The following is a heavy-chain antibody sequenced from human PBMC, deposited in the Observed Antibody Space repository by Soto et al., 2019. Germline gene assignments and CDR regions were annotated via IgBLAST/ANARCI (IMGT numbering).Heavy chain of an antibody. CDR3: ARDLGSGWYPYYYYYYGMDV. V-gene: IGHV3-30-3*01. CDR2: ISYDGSNK. Sequence: SLRLSCAASGFTFSSYAMHWVRQAPGKGLEWVAVISYDGSNKYYADSVKGRFTISRDNSKNTLYLQMNSLRAEDTAVYYCARDLGSGWYPYYYYYYGMDVWGQGTTVTVS. CDR1: GFTFSSYA. J-gene: IGHJ6*02. D-gene: IGHD6-19*01.